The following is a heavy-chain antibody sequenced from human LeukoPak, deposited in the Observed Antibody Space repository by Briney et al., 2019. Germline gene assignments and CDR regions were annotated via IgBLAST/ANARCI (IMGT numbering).Heavy chain of an antibody. V-gene: IGHV4-39*01. D-gene: IGHD2-2*01. CDR1: GGSISSSSYY. CDR2: IYYSGST. Sequence: SETLSLTCTVSGGSISSSSYYWGWIRQPPGKGLEWIVSIYYSGSTYYNPSLKSRVTISVDTSKNQFSLKLSSVTAADTAVYYCARRGGYCSSTSCYSFDYWGQGTLVTVSS. J-gene: IGHJ4*02. CDR3: ARRGGYCSSTSCYSFDY.